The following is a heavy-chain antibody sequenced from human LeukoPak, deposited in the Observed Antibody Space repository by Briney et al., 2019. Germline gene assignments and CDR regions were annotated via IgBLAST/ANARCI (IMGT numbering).Heavy chain of an antibody. CDR3: ARSPDGFDY. J-gene: IGHJ4*02. V-gene: IGHV3-9*01. CDR1: GFTFDDYA. CDR2: ISWNSGSI. Sequence: QPGRSLRLSCAASGFTFDDYAMHWVRQAPGKGLEWVSGISWNSGSIGYADSVKGRFTISRDNAKNSLYLQMNSLRVEDTAVYYCARSPDGFDYWGQGTLVTVSS.